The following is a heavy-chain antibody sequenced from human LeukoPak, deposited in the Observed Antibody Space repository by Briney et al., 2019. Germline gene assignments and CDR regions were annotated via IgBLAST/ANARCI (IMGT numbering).Heavy chain of an antibody. CDR1: GFTFSSYG. CDR3: AKDNTVVVVVRFDY. J-gene: IGHJ4*02. CDR2: ISYDGSNK. V-gene: IGHV3-30*18. Sequence: GGSLRLSCAASGFTFSSYGMHWVRQAPGKGLEWVAVISYDGSNKYYADSVKGRFTISRDNSKNTLYLQMNSLRAEDTAVYYCAKDNTVVVVVRFDYWGQGTLVTVSS. D-gene: IGHD3-22*01.